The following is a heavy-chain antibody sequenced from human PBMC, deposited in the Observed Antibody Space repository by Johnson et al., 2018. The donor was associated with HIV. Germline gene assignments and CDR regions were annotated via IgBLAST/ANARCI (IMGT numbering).Heavy chain of an antibody. D-gene: IGHD2-8*01. V-gene: IGHV3-30-3*01. CDR2: IWYDGSNK. Sequence: QVQLVESGGGLIQPGGSLRLSCAASGFTVSSNYMSWVRQAPGKGLEWVAVIWYDGSNKYYADSVKGRFTISRDNSKNTLYLQMNSLRAEDTAVYYGAGGRNGRNAFDIWGQGTMVTVSS. CDR1: GFTVSSNY. CDR3: AGGRNGRNAFDI. J-gene: IGHJ3*02.